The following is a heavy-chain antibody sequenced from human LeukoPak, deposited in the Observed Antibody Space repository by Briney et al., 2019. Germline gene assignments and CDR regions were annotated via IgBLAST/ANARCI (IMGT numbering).Heavy chain of an antibody. J-gene: IGHJ4*02. D-gene: IGHD6-6*01. CDR1: GYTFTGYY. CDR3: ARGASRPSVPSRY. CDR2: INPNSGGT. Sequence: ASVKVSFKASGYTFTGYYMHWVRQAPGQGLEWMGWINPNSGGTNYAQKFQGMVTMTRDTSISTAYMELSRLRSDDTAVYYCARGASRPSVPSRYWGQGTLVTVSS. V-gene: IGHV1-2*02.